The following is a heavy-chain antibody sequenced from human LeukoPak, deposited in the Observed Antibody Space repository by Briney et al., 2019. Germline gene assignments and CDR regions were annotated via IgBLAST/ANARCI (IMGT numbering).Heavy chain of an antibody. V-gene: IGHV3-66*04. CDR3: ARRAGEYSHPYDY. J-gene: IGHJ4*02. Sequence: GGSLRLSCAASGFTFSSYSMNWVRQAPGKGLEWVSIIYSGGSTYYADSVKGRSTISRDNSKNTLYLQMNSLRAEDTAIYYCARRAGEYSHPYDYWGQGTLVTVSS. CDR1: GFTFSSYS. D-gene: IGHD2-15*01. CDR2: IYSGGST.